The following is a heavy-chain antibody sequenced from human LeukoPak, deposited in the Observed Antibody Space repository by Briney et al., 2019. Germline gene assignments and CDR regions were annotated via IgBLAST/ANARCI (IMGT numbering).Heavy chain of an antibody. CDR2: ISGTTGNT. J-gene: IGHJ6*03. D-gene: IGHD6-6*01. V-gene: IGHV3-21*04. CDR3: ARVGEAARPYYYMDV. CDR1: GFTFSNYG. Sequence: GGSLRLSCVASGFTFSNYGMMWVRQAPGKGLEWVSSISGTTGNTYYADSVKGRFTISRDNAKNSLYLQMNSLRAEDTAVYYCARVGEAARPYYYMDVWGKGTTVTVSS.